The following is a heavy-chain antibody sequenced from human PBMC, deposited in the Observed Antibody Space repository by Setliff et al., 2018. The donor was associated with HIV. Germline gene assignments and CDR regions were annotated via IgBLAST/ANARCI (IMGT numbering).Heavy chain of an antibody. CDR1: GGSISSYY. CDR3: ARAHIGIAARWSGWFDP. J-gene: IGHJ5*02. Sequence: TLSLTCTVSGGSISSYYWSWIRQPPGKGLEWIGYIYYSGSTNYNPSLKSRVTISVDTSKNQFSLKLSSVTAADTAVYYCARAHIGIAARWSGWFDPWGQGTRVTVSS. D-gene: IGHD6-6*01. CDR2: IYYSGST. V-gene: IGHV4-59*01.